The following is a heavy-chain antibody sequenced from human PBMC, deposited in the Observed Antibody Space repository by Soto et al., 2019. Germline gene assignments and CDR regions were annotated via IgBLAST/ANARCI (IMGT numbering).Heavy chain of an antibody. CDR3: SRGPSNWFDP. CDR2: IYYSGST. J-gene: IGHJ5*02. V-gene: IGHV4-59*01. CDR1: SGSISSYY. Sequence: SETLSLTCTVSSGSISSYYWSWVRQPPGKGLEWIAYIYYSGSTNYNPSLKSRVTISVGTSKNQFSLKLSSVTAADTAVYYCSRGPSNWFDPWGQGTLVTVSS.